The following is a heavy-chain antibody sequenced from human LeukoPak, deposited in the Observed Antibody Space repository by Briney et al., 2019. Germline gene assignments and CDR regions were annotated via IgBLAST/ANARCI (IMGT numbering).Heavy chain of an antibody. CDR2: ISGSGGST. D-gene: IGHD6-13*01. V-gene: IGHV3-23*01. CDR1: GFTFSSYA. Sequence: GGSLRLSCAASGFTFSSYAMSWVRQAPGKGLEWVSAISGSGGSTYYAGSVKGRFTISRDNSKNTLYLQMNSLRAEDTAVYYCAKARGLAAAGTLEPFQHWGQGTLVTVSS. J-gene: IGHJ1*01. CDR3: AKARGLAAAGTLEPFQH.